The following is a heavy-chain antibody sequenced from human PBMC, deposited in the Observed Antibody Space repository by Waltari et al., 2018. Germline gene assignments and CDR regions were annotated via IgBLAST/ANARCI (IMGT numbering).Heavy chain of an antibody. CDR1: GFTFSTYP. V-gene: IGHV3-30*01. D-gene: IGHD6-6*01. CDR2: ILYDGSNT. CDR3: TRGSTTAARCMDS. J-gene: IGHJ4*02. Sequence: QVQLVESGGGVVQPGRSLRLSCGASGFTFSTYPMHWVRQAPGKGLEWVELILYDGSNTYYADAVKGRFTISRDNSKNTLYLQMNSRRPDDRAVYYCTRGSTTAARCMDSWGQGTLVTVSS.